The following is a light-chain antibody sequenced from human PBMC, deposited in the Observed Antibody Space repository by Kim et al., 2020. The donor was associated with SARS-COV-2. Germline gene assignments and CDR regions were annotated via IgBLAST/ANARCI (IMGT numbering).Light chain of an antibody. Sequence: SASVGDRVSITCRASQGINSALAWYQQKPGKAPKLLIYGASSLQRAVPSRFSGSGSGTEFTLTISSLQPDDVATYYCQQYRIYWTFGQGTKVDIK. CDR3: QQYRIYWT. J-gene: IGKJ1*01. CDR1: QGINSA. CDR2: GAS. V-gene: IGKV1-13*02.